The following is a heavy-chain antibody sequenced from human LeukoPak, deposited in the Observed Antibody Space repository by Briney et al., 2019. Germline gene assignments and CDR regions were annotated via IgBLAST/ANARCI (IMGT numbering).Heavy chain of an antibody. CDR2: IYPRDSDT. J-gene: IGHJ4*02. D-gene: IGHD3-22*01. V-gene: IGHV5-51*01. CDR3: ARRPHDSSGYPLDY. Sequence: GESLKISCKGSGYNFAGYWIGWVRQMPGKGLEWMGIIYPRDSDTRYSPSFQGQVTISADKSINTAYLQWSSLKASDTAMYYCARRPHDSSGYPLDYWGQGTLVTVSS. CDR1: GYNFAGYW.